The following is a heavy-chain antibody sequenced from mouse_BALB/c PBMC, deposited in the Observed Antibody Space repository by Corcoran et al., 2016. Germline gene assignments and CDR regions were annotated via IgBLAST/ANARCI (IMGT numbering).Heavy chain of an antibody. J-gene: IGHJ4*01. CDR2: INTYTGEP. Sequence: QIQLVQSGPELKKPGETVKISCKASGYTFTNYGMNWVKQAPGKGLKWMGWINTYTGEPTYADDFKGRFAFSLETSASTAYLQINNLKNEDMATYFCAREDYQGYYAMDYWGQGTSVTVSS. D-gene: IGHD2-4*01. V-gene: IGHV9-1*02. CDR1: GYTFTNYG. CDR3: AREDYQGYYAMDY.